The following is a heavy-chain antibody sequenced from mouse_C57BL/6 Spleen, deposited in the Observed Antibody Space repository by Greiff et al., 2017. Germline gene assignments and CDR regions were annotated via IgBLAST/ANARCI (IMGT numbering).Heavy chain of an antibody. D-gene: IGHD2-14*01. J-gene: IGHJ2*01. CDR2: IYPSDSET. V-gene: IGHV1-61*01. CDR3: ARYRAQSYYFDY. Sequence: QVQLQQPGAELVRPGSSVKLSCKASGYTFTSYWMDWVKQRPGQGLEWIGNIYPSDSETHYNQKFKDKATLTVDKSSSTAYMQLSSLTSEDSAVYCCARYRAQSYYFDYWGQGTTLTVSS. CDR1: GYTFTSYW.